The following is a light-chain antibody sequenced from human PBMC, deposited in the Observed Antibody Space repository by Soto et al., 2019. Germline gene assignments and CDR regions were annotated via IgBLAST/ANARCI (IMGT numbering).Light chain of an antibody. CDR1: KLGNKF. J-gene: IGLJ2*01. CDR2: QNN. Sequence: SYELTQPPSVSVSPGQPASISCSGDKLGNKFACCYQQRPGQSPVLVSYQNNKRPSGIPERFSASNSGNTATLTISVTQAMDEADYYCQAWGRTNDVLFGGGTKLTVL. CDR3: QAWGRTNDVL. V-gene: IGLV3-1*01.